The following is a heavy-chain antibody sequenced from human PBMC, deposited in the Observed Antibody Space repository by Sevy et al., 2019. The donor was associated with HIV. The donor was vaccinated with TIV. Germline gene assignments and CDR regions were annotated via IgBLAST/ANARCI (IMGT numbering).Heavy chain of an antibody. Sequence: SETLSLTCTVSGGSISSSSYYWGWIRQPPGKGLEWIGSIYYSGSTYYNPSLKSRVTISVDTSKNQFSLKLSSVTAADTAVCYCARQASSYRSPFDYWGQGTLVTVSS. CDR3: ARQASSYRSPFDY. V-gene: IGHV4-39*01. CDR2: IYYSGST. D-gene: IGHD5-18*01. CDR1: GGSISSSSYY. J-gene: IGHJ4*02.